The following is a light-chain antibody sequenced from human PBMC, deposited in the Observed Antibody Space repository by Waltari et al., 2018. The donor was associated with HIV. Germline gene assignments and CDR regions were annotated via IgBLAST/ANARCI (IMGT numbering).Light chain of an antibody. CDR3: QQYDSPRYT. CDR1: QDINDS. V-gene: IGKV1-33*01. Sequence: DIQMTQSPSSLSASVGDSVTITCQASQDINDSLNWYQHKPGKAPKLLMYDASNLETGVPSRFNGSGSGADFAFTISSLQPEDIATYYCQQYDSPRYTFGHGTKVEIK. J-gene: IGKJ2*01. CDR2: DAS.